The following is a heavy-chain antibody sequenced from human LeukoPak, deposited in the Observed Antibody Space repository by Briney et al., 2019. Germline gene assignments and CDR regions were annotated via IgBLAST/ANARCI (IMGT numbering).Heavy chain of an antibody. CDR2: IWYDGSNK. CDR3: AKGGHTAIDYFDY. CDR1: GFTFSSYG. D-gene: IGHD5-18*01. V-gene: IGHV3-33*06. J-gene: IGHJ4*02. Sequence: GGSLRLSCAASGFTFSSYGMDWVRQAPGKGLEWVAVIWYDGSNKYYADSVKGRFTISRDNSKNTLYLQMNSLRAEDTAVYYCAKGGHTAIDYFDYWGQGTLVTVSS.